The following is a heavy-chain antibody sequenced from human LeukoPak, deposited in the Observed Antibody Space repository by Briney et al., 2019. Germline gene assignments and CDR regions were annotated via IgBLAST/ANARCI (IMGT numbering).Heavy chain of an antibody. CDR1: GGSISSYY. V-gene: IGHV4-59*01. D-gene: IGHD3-22*01. CDR3: ARGVYYDSSGYYKTLEAFDI. CDR2: IYYSGST. Sequence: SETLSLTCIVSGGSISSYYWSWIRQPPGKGLEWIGYIYYSGSTNYNPSLKSRVTISVDTSKNQFSLKLSSVTAADTAVYYCARGVYYDSSGYYKTLEAFDIWGQGTMVTVSS. J-gene: IGHJ3*02.